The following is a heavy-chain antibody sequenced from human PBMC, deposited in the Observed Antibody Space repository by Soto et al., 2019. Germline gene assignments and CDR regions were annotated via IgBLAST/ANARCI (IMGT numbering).Heavy chain of an antibody. CDR2: MNPNSGNT. Sequence: ASVKVSCKASGYTFTSYDINWVRQATGQGLEWMGWMNPNSGNTDYAQKFQGRVTMTRNTSISTAYMELSSLRSEDTAVYYCASGPITMVPGGDAFDIWGQGTMVTVSS. V-gene: IGHV1-8*01. D-gene: IGHD3-10*01. J-gene: IGHJ3*02. CDR3: ASGPITMVPGGDAFDI. CDR1: GYTFTSYD.